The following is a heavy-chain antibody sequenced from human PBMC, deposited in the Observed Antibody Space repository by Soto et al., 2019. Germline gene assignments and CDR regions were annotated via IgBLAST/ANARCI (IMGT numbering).Heavy chain of an antibody. J-gene: IGHJ3*02. Sequence: QVQLVQSGAEVKKPGSSVKVSCKASGGTFSSYAISWVRQAPGQGLEWMGGIIPIFGTANYAQKFQGRVTITADYSTSTAYMELSSLRSEDTSVYYCSRAGVGGAMDAFDIWGQGTMVTVSS. V-gene: IGHV1-69*01. CDR1: GGTFSSYA. D-gene: IGHD3-16*01. CDR2: IIPIFGTA. CDR3: SRAGVGGAMDAFDI.